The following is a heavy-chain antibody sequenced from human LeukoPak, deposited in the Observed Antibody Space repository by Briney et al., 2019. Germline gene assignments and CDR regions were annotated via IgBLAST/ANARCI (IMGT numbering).Heavy chain of an antibody. CDR3: ARGIVVLPAAIQYYYYMDV. V-gene: IGHV1-69*06. CDR2: IIPIFGTA. J-gene: IGHJ6*03. D-gene: IGHD2-2*01. Sequence: ASVKVSCKASGGTFSSYAISWVRQAPGQGLEWMGGIIPIFGTANYAQKFQGRVTITADKSTSTAYMELRSLRSDDTAVYYCARGIVVLPAAIQYYYYMDVWGKGTTVTISS. CDR1: GGTFSSYA.